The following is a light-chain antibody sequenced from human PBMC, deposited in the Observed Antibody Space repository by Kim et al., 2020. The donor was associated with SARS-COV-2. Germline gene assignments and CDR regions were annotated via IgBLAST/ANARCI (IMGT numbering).Light chain of an antibody. V-gene: IGKV1-5*01. CDR1: QSISSW. CDR2: DAS. Sequence: GDRVTITCRASQSISSWLAWYQQKPGKAPKLLIYDASSLESGVPSRFSGSGSGTEFTLTISSLQPDDFATYYSQQYGTFGQGTKVDIK. CDR3: QQYGT. J-gene: IGKJ1*01.